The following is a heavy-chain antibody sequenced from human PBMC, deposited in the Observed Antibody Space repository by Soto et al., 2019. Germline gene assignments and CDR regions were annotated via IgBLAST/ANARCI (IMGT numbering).Heavy chain of an antibody. J-gene: IGHJ3*02. D-gene: IGHD6-13*01. Sequence: PSETLSLTCASSGDSVSSNSAAWNWIRQSPSRGLEWLGRTYYRSKWYNDYAVSVKSRITINPDTSKNQFSLQLNSVTPEDTAVYYCARDDTYSSSWYGSNDAFDIWGQGTMVTVSS. CDR1: GDSVSSNSAA. CDR2: TYYRSKWYN. V-gene: IGHV6-1*01. CDR3: ARDDTYSSSWYGSNDAFDI.